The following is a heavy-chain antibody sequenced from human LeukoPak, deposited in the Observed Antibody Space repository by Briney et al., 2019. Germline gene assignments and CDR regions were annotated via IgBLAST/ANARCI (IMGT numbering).Heavy chain of an antibody. Sequence: SETLSLTCAVYGGSFSGYYWSWIRQPPGKGLEWIGEINHSGSTNYNPSLKSRVTISVDTSKNQFSLKLSSVTAADTAVYYCARLPFYYGLGTYFDYWGQGSLVTVSS. D-gene: IGHD3-10*01. CDR1: GGSFSGYY. J-gene: IGHJ4*02. V-gene: IGHV4-34*01. CDR2: INHSGST. CDR3: ARLPFYYGLGTYFDY.